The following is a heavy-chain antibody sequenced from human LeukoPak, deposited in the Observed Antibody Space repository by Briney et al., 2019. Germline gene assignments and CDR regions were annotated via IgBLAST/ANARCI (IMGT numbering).Heavy chain of an antibody. V-gene: IGHV3-48*02. CDR3: ARPCGSYYRDAFDI. CDR2: ITGSSSTI. J-gene: IGHJ3*02. CDR1: GFTFSSYS. D-gene: IGHD1-26*01. Sequence: GGSLRLSCSASGFTFSSYSMNWVRQAPGKGLEWVSYITGSSSTIYYADSVKGRFTISRDNAKNSLYLQMNSLRDEDTAVYYCARPCGSYYRDAFDIWGQGTVVTVSS.